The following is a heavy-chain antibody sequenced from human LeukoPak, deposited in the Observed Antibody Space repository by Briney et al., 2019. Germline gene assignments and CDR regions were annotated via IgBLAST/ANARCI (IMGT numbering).Heavy chain of an antibody. Sequence: GASVKVSCKVSGYTLTELSMHWVRQAPGKGLEWMGGFDPEDGETIYAQKFQGRVTMTEDTSTDTAYMELSSLRSEDTAVYYCARMADYYDSSGNKKVPLLNDYWGQGTLVTVSS. CDR3: ARMADYYDSSGNKKVPLLNDY. V-gene: IGHV1-24*01. CDR2: FDPEDGET. J-gene: IGHJ4*02. CDR1: GYTLTELS. D-gene: IGHD3-22*01.